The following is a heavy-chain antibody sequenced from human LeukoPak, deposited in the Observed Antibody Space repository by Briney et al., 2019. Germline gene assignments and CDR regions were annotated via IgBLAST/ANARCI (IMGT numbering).Heavy chain of an antibody. J-gene: IGHJ4*02. CDR2: IYYSGST. V-gene: IGHV4-39*07. D-gene: IGHD4-17*01. CDR3: ASYYGDYRNYFDY. Sequence: PSETLSLTCTVSGGSISSSSYYWGWIRQPPGKGLEWVGSIYYSGSTYYNPSLKSRVTISVDTSKNQFSLKLSSVTAADTALYYCASYYGDYRNYFDYWGQGTLVTVSS. CDR1: GGSISSSSYY.